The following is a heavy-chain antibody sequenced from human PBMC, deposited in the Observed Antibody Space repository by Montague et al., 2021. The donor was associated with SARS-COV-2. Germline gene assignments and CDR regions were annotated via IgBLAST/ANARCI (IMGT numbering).Heavy chain of an antibody. J-gene: IGHJ4*02. CDR1: GFTFDDHG. CDR3: ARDVEGFGELQGDY. D-gene: IGHD3-10*01. Sequence: SLRLSCAASGFTFDDHGMSWVRQAPGKGLEWVSGINWNGGSTGYADSVKGRFTISRGNAKNSLYLQMNSLRAEDTALYYCARDVEGFGELQGDYWGQGTLVTVSS. V-gene: IGHV3-20*04. CDR2: INWNGGST.